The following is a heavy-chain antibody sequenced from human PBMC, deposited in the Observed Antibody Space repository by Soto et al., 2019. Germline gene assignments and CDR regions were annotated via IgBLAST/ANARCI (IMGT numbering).Heavy chain of an antibody. Sequence: PGGSLRLSCAASGFTFSSYGMHWVRQAPGKGLEWVAVIWYDGSNKYYADSVKGRFTISRDNSKNTLYLQMNSLRAEDTAVYYCAREGVVVTTPLQYYFDYWGQGTLVTVSS. J-gene: IGHJ4*02. V-gene: IGHV3-33*01. CDR1: GFTFSSYG. CDR2: IWYDGSNK. D-gene: IGHD3-22*01. CDR3: AREGVVVTTPLQYYFDY.